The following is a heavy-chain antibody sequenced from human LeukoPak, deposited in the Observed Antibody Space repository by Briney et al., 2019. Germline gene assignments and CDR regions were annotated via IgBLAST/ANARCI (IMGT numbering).Heavy chain of an antibody. CDR3: ARLNCSGGSCYSNDAFDI. CDR1: GGSISSYY. D-gene: IGHD2-15*01. Sequence: PSETLSLTCTVSGGSISSYYWSWIRQPPGKGLEWIGYIYYSGSTNYNPSLKSRVTISVDTSKNQFSLKLSSVTAADTAVYYCARLNCSGGSCYSNDAFDIWGQGTMVTVSS. J-gene: IGHJ3*02. V-gene: IGHV4-59*08. CDR2: IYYSGST.